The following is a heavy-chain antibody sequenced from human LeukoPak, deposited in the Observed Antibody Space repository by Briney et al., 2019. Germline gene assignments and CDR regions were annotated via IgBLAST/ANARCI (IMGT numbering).Heavy chain of an antibody. J-gene: IGHJ4*02. Sequence: PGGSLRLSCAASGFTFSSYWMHWVRQAPGKGLVWVSRINSDGSSTRYADSVKGRFTISRDNAKNTLYLQMNSLRAEDTAVYYCAKPAAGTSYYFDYWGQGTLVTVSS. CDR2: INSDGSST. D-gene: IGHD6-13*01. V-gene: IGHV3-74*01. CDR3: AKPAAGTSYYFDY. CDR1: GFTFSSYW.